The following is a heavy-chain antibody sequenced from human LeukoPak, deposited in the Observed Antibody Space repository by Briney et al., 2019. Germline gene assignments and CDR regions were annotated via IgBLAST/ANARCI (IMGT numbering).Heavy chain of an antibody. V-gene: IGHV3-33*01. D-gene: IGHD6-13*01. Sequence: GGSLRLSRAASGFTFSNYGMHWVRRAPGKGLEWVAVIWYDGSNKYYADSVKGRFTISRDNSKNTLYLQMNSLRAEDTAVYYCAIHSSSWYFQHWGQGTLVTVSS. J-gene: IGHJ1*01. CDR1: GFTFSNYG. CDR2: IWYDGSNK. CDR3: AIHSSSWYFQH.